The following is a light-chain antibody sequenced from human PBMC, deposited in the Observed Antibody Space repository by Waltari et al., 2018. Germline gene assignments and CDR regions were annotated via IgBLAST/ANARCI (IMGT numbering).Light chain of an antibody. CDR1: QSLLHTNGYIY. CDR2: LGS. CDR3: LQGLQTPRT. J-gene: IGKJ5*01. Sequence: IVMTQSPLSLSVTPGEPAATYCRSSQSLLHTNGYIYLAWYLQKPGQSPPLLTYLGSKRPSGVPDRFSGSGSGTDFTLQISRVEAVDVGVDSCLQGLQTPRTFGQGTRLDIK. V-gene: IGKV2-28*01.